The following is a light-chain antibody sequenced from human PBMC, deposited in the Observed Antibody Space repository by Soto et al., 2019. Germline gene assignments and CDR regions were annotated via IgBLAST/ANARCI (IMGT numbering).Light chain of an antibody. CDR3: QQYGSLSWT. J-gene: IGKJ1*01. Sequence: EIVMTQSPATLSVSLGERATLSCRASQSVSSNLAWYQLKPGQAPRLLIYGASTRATGIPARFSGSGSGTDFTLTISRLEPEDFAVYYCQQYGSLSWTFGQGTKADI. CDR2: GAS. CDR1: QSVSSN. V-gene: IGKV3-15*01.